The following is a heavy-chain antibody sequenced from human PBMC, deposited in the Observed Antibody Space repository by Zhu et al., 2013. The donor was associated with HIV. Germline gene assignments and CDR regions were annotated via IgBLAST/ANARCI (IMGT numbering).Heavy chain of an antibody. CDR1: GGTFSSYA. V-gene: IGHV1-8*03. J-gene: IGHJ4*02. CDR2: MNPNSGNT. Sequence: QVQLVQSGAEVKKPGSSVKVSCKASGGTFSSYAISWVRQATGQGLEWMGWMNPNSGNTGYAQKFQGRVTITRNTSISTAYMELSSLRSEDTAVYYCARAYCTNGVCLSDWGQGTLVTVSS. D-gene: IGHD2-8*01. CDR3: ARAYCTNGVCLSD.